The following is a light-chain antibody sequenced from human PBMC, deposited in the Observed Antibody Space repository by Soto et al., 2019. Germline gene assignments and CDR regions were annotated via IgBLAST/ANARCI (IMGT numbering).Light chain of an antibody. J-gene: IGLJ3*02. CDR3: QVWDSSSHHWL. Sequence: SYELTQPPSVSVAPGQTARITCGGNNIGSKSVHWYQQKPGQAPVLVVYDDSDRPSGIPERFSGSNSGNTATLTISRVEAGDEADYYCQVWDSSSHHWLFGGGTKVTVL. CDR1: NIGSKS. CDR2: DDS. V-gene: IGLV3-21*02.